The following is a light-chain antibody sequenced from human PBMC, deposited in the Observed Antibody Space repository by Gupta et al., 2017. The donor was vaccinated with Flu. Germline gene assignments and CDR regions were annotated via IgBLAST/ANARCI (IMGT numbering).Light chain of an antibody. Sequence: DIVMIQSPDSLAVSLGERATINCKSSQSVLYSSNNKNYLAWYQQKPGQPPKLLIYWAAIRESGVPDRFSGSGSGTDFTLTISSLQAEDGAVYYCQQYYTTPLTLGGGTKVEIK. CDR2: WAA. J-gene: IGKJ4*01. CDR1: QSVLYSSNNKNY. CDR3: QQYYTTPLT. V-gene: IGKV4-1*01.